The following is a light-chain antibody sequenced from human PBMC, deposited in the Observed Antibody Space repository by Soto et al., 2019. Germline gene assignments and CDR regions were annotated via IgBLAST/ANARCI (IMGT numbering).Light chain of an antibody. CDR2: TAS. CDR3: QQYSAYWT. Sequence: DIQMAQSPSTLSASVGDRVTISCRASQSINAWLAWYQQKPGKAPKLLIHTASTLEDGVPSRFSGGGSGTEFTLAISSLQPDAFATYYCQQYSAYWTFGQGTKVEI. V-gene: IGKV1-5*03. J-gene: IGKJ1*01. CDR1: QSINAW.